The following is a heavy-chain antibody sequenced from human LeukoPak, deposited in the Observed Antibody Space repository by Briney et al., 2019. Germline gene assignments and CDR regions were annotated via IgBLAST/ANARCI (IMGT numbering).Heavy chain of an antibody. CDR1: GYTFTDYY. CDR2: INPNSGGT. V-gene: IGHV1-2*02. D-gene: IGHD3-22*01. Sequence: GASVKVSCKASGYTFTDYYMHWVRQAPGQGLEWMGWINPNSGGTNYAQKFQDRVTMTRDTSISTAYMELSSLRSEDTAVYYCARDPFSQPYYDSSGYGGQWGQGTLVTVSS. J-gene: IGHJ4*02. CDR3: ARDPFSQPYYDSSGYGGQ.